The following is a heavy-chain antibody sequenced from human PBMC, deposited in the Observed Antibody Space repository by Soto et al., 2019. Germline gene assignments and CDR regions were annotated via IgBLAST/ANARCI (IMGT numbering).Heavy chain of an antibody. J-gene: IGHJ3*02. V-gene: IGHV3-33*01. D-gene: IGHD3-16*02. CDR1: GFSFSSYG. CDR2: IWYDGSNK. CDR3: AREDGGYTAAAGAFDI. Sequence: QVQLVESGGGVVQSGRSLRLSCAASGFSFSSYGMHWVRQAPGKGLEWVAVIWYDGSNKYYADSVKGRFTISRDNAKNSLYLQMNSLRDEDTAVYYCAREDGGYTAAAGAFDIWGQGTMVTVSS.